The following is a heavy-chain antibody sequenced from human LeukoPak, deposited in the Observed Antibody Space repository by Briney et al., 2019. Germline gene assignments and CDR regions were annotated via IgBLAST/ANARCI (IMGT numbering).Heavy chain of an antibody. D-gene: IGHD3-3*01. CDR2: ITASGGST. CDR1: GFTFSDYY. Sequence: GGSLRLSCAASGFTFSDYYMGWIRQAPGKGLEWVSGITASGGSTYHADSVKGRFTISRDNSINTLNLQMNNLRVEDTAIYYCAKGLGFWSGYYTPFDYWGQGSSVTVSS. V-gene: IGHV3-23*01. J-gene: IGHJ4*02. CDR3: AKGLGFWSGYYTPFDY.